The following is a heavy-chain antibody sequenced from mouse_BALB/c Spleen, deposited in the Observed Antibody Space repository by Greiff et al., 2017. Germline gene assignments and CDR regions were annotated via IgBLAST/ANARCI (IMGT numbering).Heavy chain of an antibody. J-gene: IGHJ4*01. Sequence: VKLVESGPGLVAPSQSLSITCTVSGFSLTGYGVNWVRQPPGKGLEWLGMIWGDGSTDYNSALKARLSISKDNAKSQVFLKMNSLQTDDTARYYCARDRGSSLYYAMDYWGQGTSVTVSS. CDR3: ARDRGSSLYYAMDY. CDR2: IWGDGST. D-gene: IGHD1-1*01. CDR1: GFSLTGYG. V-gene: IGHV2-6-7*01.